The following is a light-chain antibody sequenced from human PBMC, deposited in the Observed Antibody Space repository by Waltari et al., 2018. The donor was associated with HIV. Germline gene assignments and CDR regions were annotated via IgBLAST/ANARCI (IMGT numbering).Light chain of an antibody. CDR3: SSYAGSNIV. J-gene: IGLJ1*01. Sequence: VTISCTGTSSDVGGYNYVSWYQQHPGKAPKLMIYEVSKRPSGVPDRFSGSKSGNTASLTVSGLQAEDEADYYCSSYAGSNIVFGTGTKVTVL. CDR2: EVS. CDR1: SSDVGGYNY. V-gene: IGLV2-8*01.